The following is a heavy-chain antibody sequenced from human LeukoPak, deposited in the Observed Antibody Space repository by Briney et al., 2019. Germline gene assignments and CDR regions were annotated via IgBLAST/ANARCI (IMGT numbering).Heavy chain of an antibody. D-gene: IGHD6-6*01. CDR2: INHSGST. CDR1: GGSFSGYY. CDR3: AREGFEHSSSPFDY. J-gene: IGHJ4*02. Sequence: SETLSLTCAVYGGSFSGYYWSWIRQPPGKGLEWIGEINHSGSTYYNPSLKSRVTISVDTSKNQFSLKLSSVTAAGTAVYYCAREGFEHSSSPFDYWGQGTLVTVSS. V-gene: IGHV4-34*01.